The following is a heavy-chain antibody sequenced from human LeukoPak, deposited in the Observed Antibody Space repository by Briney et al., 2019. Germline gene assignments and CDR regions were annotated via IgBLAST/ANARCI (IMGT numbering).Heavy chain of an antibody. CDR1: GYSISSGYY. V-gene: IGHV4-38-2*02. J-gene: IGHJ4*02. CDR2: IYHSGST. Sequence: PSETLSLTCTVSGYSISSGYYWGWIRQPPGKGLEWIGSIYHSGSTYYNPSLKSRVTISVDTSKNQFSLKLSSVTAADTAVYYCARKVVLGLWFGEDGGLDVWGQGTLVTVSS. D-gene: IGHD3-10*01. CDR3: ARKVVLGLWFGEDGGLDV.